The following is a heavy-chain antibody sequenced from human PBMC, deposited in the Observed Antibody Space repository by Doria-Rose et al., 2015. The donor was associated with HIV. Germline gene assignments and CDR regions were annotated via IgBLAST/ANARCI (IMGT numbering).Heavy chain of an antibody. CDR3: ATDALAGGYFDS. D-gene: IGHD1-26*01. J-gene: IGHJ4*02. V-gene: IGHV1-3*01. CDR2: ITAGNGNT. Sequence: APGQSLEWMGWITAGNGNTRYSQQFQARVTLTRDTSASTAYMDVSSLRSEDTAVYFCATDALAGGYFDSWGQGTLVTVSS.